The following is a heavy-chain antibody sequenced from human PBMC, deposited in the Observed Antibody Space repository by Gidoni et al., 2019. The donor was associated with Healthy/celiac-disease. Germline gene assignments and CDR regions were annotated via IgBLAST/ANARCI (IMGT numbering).Heavy chain of an antibody. Sequence: QVQLQQWGAGLLKPSETLSLTCAVYGGSFSGYYWGWIRQPPGKGLGWIGEINHSGSTNYNPSLKSRVTISVDTSKNQFSLKLSSVTAADTAVYYCARGVVWSWFDPWGQGTLVTVSS. V-gene: IGHV4-34*01. CDR2: INHSGST. J-gene: IGHJ5*02. D-gene: IGHD2-15*01. CDR1: GGSFSGYY. CDR3: ARGVVWSWFDP.